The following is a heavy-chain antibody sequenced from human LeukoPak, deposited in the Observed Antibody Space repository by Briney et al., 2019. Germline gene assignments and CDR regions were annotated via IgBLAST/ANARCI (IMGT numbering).Heavy chain of an antibody. Sequence: SETLSLTCTVSGASINTTNFYWAWIRQPPGKGLESIGNIHYTGRTYSNASLNSRVTISVDTSKNQFSLKLTSVSASDTAVYYCARQGSMTRGGYWLDPWGRGTLVIVSS. CDR3: ARQGSMTRGGYWLDP. J-gene: IGHJ5*02. D-gene: IGHD3-10*01. CDR1: GASINTTNFY. V-gene: IGHV4-39*01. CDR2: IHYTGRT.